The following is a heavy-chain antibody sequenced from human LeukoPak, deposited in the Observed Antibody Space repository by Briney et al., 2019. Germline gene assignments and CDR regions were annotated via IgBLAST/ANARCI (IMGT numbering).Heavy chain of an antibody. CDR2: ISGSGGST. D-gene: IGHD3-22*01. Sequence: GGSLRLSCAASGFTFSSYAMSWVRQAPGKGLEWVSAISGSGGSTYYADSVKGRFTISRDNSKNTLYLQMNSLRAEDTAVYYCAKDPLYDSSGPCGGYFDYWGQGTLVTVSS. CDR1: GFTFSSYA. J-gene: IGHJ4*02. V-gene: IGHV3-23*01. CDR3: AKDPLYDSSGPCGGYFDY.